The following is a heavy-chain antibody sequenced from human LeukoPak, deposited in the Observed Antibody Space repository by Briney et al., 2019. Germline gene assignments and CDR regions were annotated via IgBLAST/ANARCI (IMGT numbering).Heavy chain of an antibody. CDR2: IIPIFGTA. J-gene: IGHJ6*02. V-gene: IGHV1-69*13. Sequence: SVKVSCKASGGTFSSYAISWVRQAPGQGLEWMGGIIPIFGTANYAQKFQGRVTITADESTSTAYMELSSLRSEDTAVYYCARTYCGGDCRPSYYYYGMDVWGQGTTVTVSS. CDR1: GGTFSSYA. CDR3: ARTYCGGDCRPSYYYYGMDV. D-gene: IGHD2-21*02.